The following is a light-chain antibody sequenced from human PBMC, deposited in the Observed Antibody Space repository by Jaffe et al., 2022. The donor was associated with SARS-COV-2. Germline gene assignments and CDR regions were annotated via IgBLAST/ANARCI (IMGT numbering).Light chain of an antibody. CDR1: SLRTYY. V-gene: IGLV3-19*01. J-gene: IGLJ2*01. CDR3: NSRDSSGKVT. Sequence: SSELTQDPAVSVALGQTVRITCQGDSLRTYYASWYQQKPGQAPVLVIHAKKKRPSGIPDRFSGSSSGDTASLTITGAQAEDEADYFCNSRDSSGKVTFGGGTKLTVL. CDR2: AKK.